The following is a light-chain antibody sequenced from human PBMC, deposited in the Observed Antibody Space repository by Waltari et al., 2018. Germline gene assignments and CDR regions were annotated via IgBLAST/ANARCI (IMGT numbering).Light chain of an antibody. V-gene: IGLV2-11*01. Sequence: QSALTQPRSVSGSPGQSVTISCTGTSSDVGGYNYVSWYQQHPDKAPKLIIYDINTRPSGVPDRFSGSKSGNTASLTISGLQAEDEADYYCCSYVGSNIYWVFGGGTKLTVL. J-gene: IGLJ3*02. CDR3: CSYVGSNIYWV. CDR1: SSDVGGYNY. CDR2: DIN.